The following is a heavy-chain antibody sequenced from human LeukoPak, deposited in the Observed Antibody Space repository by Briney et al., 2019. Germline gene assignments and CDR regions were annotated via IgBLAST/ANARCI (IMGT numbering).Heavy chain of an antibody. CDR2: ISGSGGTT. J-gene: IGHJ4*02. CDR1: GFTFSSSA. V-gene: IGHV3-23*01. D-gene: IGHD2-21*02. CDR3: AESSVFTATSPPGY. Sequence: GGSLRLSCAASGFTFSSSAMSWVRQAPGKGLEWVSGISGSGGTTHYADSVKGRFTISRDNSKNTLYLQMNSLRAEDTAVYYCAESSVFTATSPPGYWGQGTLVTVPS.